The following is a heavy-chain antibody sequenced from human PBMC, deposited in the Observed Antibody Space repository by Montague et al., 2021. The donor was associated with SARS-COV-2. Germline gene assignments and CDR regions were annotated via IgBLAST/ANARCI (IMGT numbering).Heavy chain of an antibody. CDR3: AVQPRDSSAWHPFDH. CDR1: GFIFSSYE. D-gene: IGHD6-19*01. J-gene: IGHJ4*02. Sequence: SLRLSCAASGFIFSSYEMNWVRQAPGKGLEWVAIMSHDGNYEHYADSVKGRFTISRDSSKNTLHLQMNSLTAEDTAVYYCAVQPRDSSAWHPFDHWGQGTLVTVSS. V-gene: IGHV3-33*08. CDR2: MSHDGNYE.